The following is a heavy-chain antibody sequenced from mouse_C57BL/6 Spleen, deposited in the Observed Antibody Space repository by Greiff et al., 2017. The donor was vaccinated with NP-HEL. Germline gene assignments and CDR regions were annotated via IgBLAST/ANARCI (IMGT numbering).Heavy chain of an antibody. Sequence: EVMLVESGGGLVKPGGSLKLSCAASGFTFSDYGMHWVRQAPEKGLEWVAYISSGSSTIYYADTVKGRSTISRDNAKNTLFLQMTSLRSEDTAMYYCARNYGSSFYYAMDYWGQGTSVTVSS. CDR1: GFTFSDYG. J-gene: IGHJ4*01. V-gene: IGHV5-17*01. CDR2: ISSGSSTI. D-gene: IGHD1-1*01. CDR3: ARNYGSSFYYAMDY.